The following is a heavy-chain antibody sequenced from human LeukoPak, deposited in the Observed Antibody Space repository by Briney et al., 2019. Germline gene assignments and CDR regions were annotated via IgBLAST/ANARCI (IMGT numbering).Heavy chain of an antibody. Sequence: GASVKVSCKASGYTFTGYYMHWVRQAPGQGLEWMGWINPNSGGTNYAQKFQGRVTMTRDMAISTAYMGLSRLRSDDTGVYFCARGQLIRGYYYMDVWDRGTTVTVSS. CDR3: ARGQLIRGYYYMDV. D-gene: IGHD3-22*01. V-gene: IGHV1-2*02. CDR2: INPNSGGT. J-gene: IGHJ6*03. CDR1: GYTFTGYY.